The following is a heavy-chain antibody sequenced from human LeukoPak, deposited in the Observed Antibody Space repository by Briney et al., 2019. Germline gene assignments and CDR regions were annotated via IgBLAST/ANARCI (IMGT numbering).Heavy chain of an antibody. Sequence: GGSLRLSCAASGFTFSSYAMSWVRQAPGKGLEWVSAISGSGGSTYYADSVKGRFTISRDNSKNTLYLQMNSLRAEDTAVYYRAKADYDFWSGYDYWGQGTLVTVSS. V-gene: IGHV3-23*01. D-gene: IGHD3-3*01. CDR2: ISGSGGST. CDR3: AKADYDFWSGYDY. CDR1: GFTFSSYA. J-gene: IGHJ4*02.